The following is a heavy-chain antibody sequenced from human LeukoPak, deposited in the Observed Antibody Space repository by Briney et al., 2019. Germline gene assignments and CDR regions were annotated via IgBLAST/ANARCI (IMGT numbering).Heavy chain of an antibody. CDR3: ARDAKYSSGVDAFDI. CDR2: IYSGGDT. Sequence: GGSLRLSCAASGFTVSSNYMSWVRQAPGKGLEWVSLIYSGGDTYYADSVKGRFTISRDNSKNTLFLQMNSLRAEDTAVYDCARDAKYSSGVDAFDIWGQGTMVTVSS. CDR1: GFTVSSNY. J-gene: IGHJ3*02. D-gene: IGHD6-19*01. V-gene: IGHV3-53*01.